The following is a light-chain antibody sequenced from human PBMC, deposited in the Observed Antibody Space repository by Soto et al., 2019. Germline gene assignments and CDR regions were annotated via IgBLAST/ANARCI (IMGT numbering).Light chain of an antibody. Sequence: EIMMAQSPATLSVSPGERATLSCRASQSVSNNLTWYQQKPGQAPRLLIYYASTRATGIPARFSGSGSGTEFTLTSSCLQSEDFALYYWQQYSNWPPITFGQGTRLEIK. J-gene: IGKJ5*01. V-gene: IGKV3-15*01. CDR3: QQYSNWPPIT. CDR1: QSVSNN. CDR2: YAS.